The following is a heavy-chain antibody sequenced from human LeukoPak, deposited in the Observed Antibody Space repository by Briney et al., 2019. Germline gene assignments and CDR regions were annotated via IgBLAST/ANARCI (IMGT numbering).Heavy chain of an antibody. CDR2: IYYSGST. D-gene: IGHD2-2*01. CDR1: GGSISSYY. CDR3: ARMKEECSSTSCYKQTGWFDP. J-gene: IGHJ5*02. Sequence: ASETLSLTCTVSGGSISSYYWSWIRQPPGKGLEWIGYIYYSGSTNYNPSLKSRVTISVDTSKNQFSLKLSSVTAADTAVYYCARMKEECSSTSCYKQTGWFDPWGQGTLVTVSS. V-gene: IGHV4-59*01.